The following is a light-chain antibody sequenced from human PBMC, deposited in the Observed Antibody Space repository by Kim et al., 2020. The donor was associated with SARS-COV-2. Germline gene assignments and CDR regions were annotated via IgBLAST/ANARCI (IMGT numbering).Light chain of an antibody. V-gene: IGKV3-20*01. CDR3: QQYGSSPWT. CDR1: QSVSSTY. CDR2: GAS. Sequence: EIVLTQSPDTLSLSPGERVTLSCRASQSVSSTYFAWYQQKPGQAPRLLIYGASTRATAIPDRFSGSGSETGFTLTISRLEPEDVAVYYCQQYGSSPWTFGQGTKVDIK. J-gene: IGKJ1*01.